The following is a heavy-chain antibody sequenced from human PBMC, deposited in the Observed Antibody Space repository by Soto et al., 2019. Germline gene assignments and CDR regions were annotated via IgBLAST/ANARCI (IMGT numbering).Heavy chain of an antibody. Sequence: ASVKVSCKASGYTFTSYDINWVRQATGRGLEWMGWMNPNSGNTGYAQKLQGRVTMTRYTSTSTAYMELRSLRSDDTAVYYCSRDLYIRSYPGLTHYWGPGTLVTVSS. CDR2: MNPNSGNT. J-gene: IGHJ4*02. D-gene: IGHD1-26*01. V-gene: IGHV1-8*01. CDR3: SRDLYIRSYPGLTHY. CDR1: GYTFTSYD.